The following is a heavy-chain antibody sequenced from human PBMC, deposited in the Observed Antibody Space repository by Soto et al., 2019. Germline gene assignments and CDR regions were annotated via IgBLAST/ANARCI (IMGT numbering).Heavy chain of an antibody. CDR2: ISYDGSNK. CDR1: GFTFSSYV. CDR3: AKRASRDYGDYGMDV. Sequence: GGSLRLSCAASGFTFSSYVMHWVRQAPGKGLEWVAVISYDGSNKYYADSVKGRFTISRDNSKNTLYLQMNSLRAEDTAVYYCAKRASRDYGDYGMDVWGQGTTVTVSS. J-gene: IGHJ6*02. V-gene: IGHV3-30*18. D-gene: IGHD4-17*01.